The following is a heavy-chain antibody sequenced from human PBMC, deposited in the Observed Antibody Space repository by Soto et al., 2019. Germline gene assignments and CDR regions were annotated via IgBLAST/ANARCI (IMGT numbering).Heavy chain of an antibody. D-gene: IGHD3-10*01. V-gene: IGHV3-30*18. CDR2: ISHDGSNK. CDR3: VKDKGSGSYYVRGDS. Sequence: GGSLRLSCAASGFRISPYGMHWVRQAPGKGLDWVAAISHDGSNKYYADSVKGRFTISRDNSKNTLYLQMNSLRTEDTAVYYCVKDKGSGSYYVRGDSWGQGTRVTVSS. J-gene: IGHJ1*01. CDR1: GFRISPYG.